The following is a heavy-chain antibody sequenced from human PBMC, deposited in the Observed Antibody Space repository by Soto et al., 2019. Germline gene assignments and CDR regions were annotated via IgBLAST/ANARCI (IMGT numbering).Heavy chain of an antibody. CDR1: GGTFSSYA. V-gene: IGHV1-69*01. CDR3: ARDSAYYYGSGSYWYYYGMDV. Sequence: QVPLVQSGAEVKKPGSSVKVSCKASGGTFSSYAISWVRQAPGQGLEWMGGIIPIFGTANYAQKFQGRVTITADESTSTAYMELSSLRSEDTAVYYCARDSAYYYGSGSYWYYYGMDVWGQGTTVTVSS. J-gene: IGHJ6*02. D-gene: IGHD3-10*01. CDR2: IIPIFGTA.